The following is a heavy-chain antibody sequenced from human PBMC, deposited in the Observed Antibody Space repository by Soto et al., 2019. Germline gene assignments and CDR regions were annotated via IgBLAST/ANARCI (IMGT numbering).Heavy chain of an antibody. Sequence: GGSLRLSCAASGFTFSRYTMHWVRQAPGKGLEWVAVTPYDGSTKYYADSVKGRFTISRDNNNNTLFLQVNSLRAEDTAVYYCAKDGGFDYGFWYFDLWGRGTLVTVSS. CDR2: TPYDGSTK. CDR1: GFTFSRYT. CDR3: AKDGGFDYGFWYFDL. D-gene: IGHD4-17*01. V-gene: IGHV3-30-3*01. J-gene: IGHJ2*01.